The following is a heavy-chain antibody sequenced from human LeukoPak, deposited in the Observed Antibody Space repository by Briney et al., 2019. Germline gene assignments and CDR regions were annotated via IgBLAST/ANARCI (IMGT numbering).Heavy chain of an antibody. CDR2: INHSGST. V-gene: IGHV4-34*01. CDR1: GGSFSGYY. J-gene: IGHJ3*02. CDR3: ARRGARLRFSATTHAFDI. D-gene: IGHD3-3*01. Sequence: SETLSLTCAVYGGSFSGYYWSWIRQPPGKGLEWIGEINHSGSTNYNPSLKSRVTISVDTSKNQFSLKLSSVTAADTAVYYCARRGARLRFSATTHAFDIWGQGTMVTVSS.